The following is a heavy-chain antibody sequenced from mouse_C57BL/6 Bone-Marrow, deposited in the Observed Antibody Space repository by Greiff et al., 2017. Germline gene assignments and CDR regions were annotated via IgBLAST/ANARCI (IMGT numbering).Heavy chain of an antibody. Sequence: QVHMKQPGAELVKPGASVKMSCKASGYTFTSYWITWVKQRPGQGLEWIGDIYPGSGSTNYNEKFKSKATLTVDTSSSTAYMQLSSLTSEDSAVYYCARSITCYAMDYWGQGTSVTVSS. CDR3: ARSITCYAMDY. CDR1: GYTFTSYW. CDR2: IYPGSGST. D-gene: IGHD1-1*01. V-gene: IGHV1-55*01. J-gene: IGHJ4*01.